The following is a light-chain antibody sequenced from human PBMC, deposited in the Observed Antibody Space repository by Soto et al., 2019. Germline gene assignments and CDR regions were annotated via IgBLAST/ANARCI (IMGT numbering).Light chain of an antibody. J-gene: IGLJ3*02. Sequence: VLTQPASVSGSPGQSITISCTGTSNNIGNYNLVSWYQQHPGKAPKVMIYEGGKRPSGVSNRFSGSKSGNTASLTISGLQAEDEADYYCCSYAGSSTLVFGGGTKLTVL. CDR3: CSYAGSSTLV. V-gene: IGLV2-23*01. CDR1: SNNIGNYNL. CDR2: EGG.